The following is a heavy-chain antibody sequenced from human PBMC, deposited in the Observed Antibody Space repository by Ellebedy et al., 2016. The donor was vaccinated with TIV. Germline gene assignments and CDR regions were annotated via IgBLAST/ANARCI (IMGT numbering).Heavy chain of an antibody. CDR3: ARTHSDYYYYYGMDV. CDR2: IYSGGST. CDR1: GFTVSSNY. J-gene: IGHJ6*02. V-gene: IGHV3-53*01. D-gene: IGHD1-26*01. Sequence: GESLKISXAASGFTVSSNYMSWVRQAPGKGLEWVSVIYSGGSTYYADSVKGRFTISRDNSKNTLYLQMNSLRAEDTAVYYCARTHSDYYYYYGMDVWGQGTTVTVSS.